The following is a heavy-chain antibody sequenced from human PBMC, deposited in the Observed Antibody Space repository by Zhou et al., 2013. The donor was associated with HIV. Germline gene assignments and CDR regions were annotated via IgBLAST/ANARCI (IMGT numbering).Heavy chain of an antibody. D-gene: IGHD1-26*01. CDR1: GGTFSRNG. CDR2: IIPIFGTG. V-gene: IGHV1-69*05. Sequence: QVQLVQSGAEVKKPGSSVKVSCKASGGTFSRNGISWVRQAPGQGLEWMGGIIPIFGTGNYAQKFQGRVTITSDESTSTAYMELTSLRSEDTAVYYCAWGGGRFVGTSIHLYYMDVWGKGTTVTVSS. J-gene: IGHJ6*03. CDR3: AWGGGRFVGTSIHLYYMDV.